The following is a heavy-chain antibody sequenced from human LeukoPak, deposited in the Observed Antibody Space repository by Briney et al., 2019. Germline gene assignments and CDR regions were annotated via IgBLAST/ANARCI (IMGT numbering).Heavy chain of an antibody. Sequence: GGSLRLSCAVSGFTVSSNYMSWVRQAQGKGLEWVSLIYSGGNTYYADSVKGRFTISRDNSKNPLYVQMNSLSPEDTAVYYCARGTQQLSPVFDHWGQGTLVTVSS. V-gene: IGHV3-66*01. J-gene: IGHJ4*02. D-gene: IGHD6-13*01. CDR3: ARGTQQLSPVFDH. CDR2: IYSGGNT. CDR1: GFTVSSNY.